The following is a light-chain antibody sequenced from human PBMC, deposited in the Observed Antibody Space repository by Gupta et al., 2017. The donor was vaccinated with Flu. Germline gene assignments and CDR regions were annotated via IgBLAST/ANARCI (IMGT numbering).Light chain of an antibody. J-gene: IGKJ1*01. CDR2: GAT. CDR3: QQYNKWPPR. V-gene: IGKV3-15*01. CDR1: QSVSSD. Sequence: VMTQSPATLPVSPGERATLSCRARQSVSSDLAWYQQKPVQAPRLLIYGATTRATGVAGMFGGGGGRTEFPLTISRLQYEDFAVFHCQQYNKWPPRFGQGTKVEIK.